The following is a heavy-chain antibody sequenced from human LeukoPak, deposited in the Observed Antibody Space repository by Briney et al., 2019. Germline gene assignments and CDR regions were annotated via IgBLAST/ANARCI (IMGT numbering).Heavy chain of an antibody. CDR1: GASMNTHY. CDR2: MLDTVTT. J-gene: IGHJ4*02. Sequence: PSETLSLTCAVSGASMNTHYWSWLRQPPGKGLEWIGYMLDTVTTKDNPSLKSRFTLSADTSKNQFSLRLTSVTAADTAVYYCATIKRGNIFGYFDFWGQGSPVTVSS. V-gene: IGHV4-59*11. CDR3: ATIKRGNIFGYFDF. D-gene: IGHD5-18*01.